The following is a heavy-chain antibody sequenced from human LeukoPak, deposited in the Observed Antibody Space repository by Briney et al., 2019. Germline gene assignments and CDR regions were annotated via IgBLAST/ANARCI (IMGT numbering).Heavy chain of an antibody. CDR2: ISWNSGSI. D-gene: IGHD3-22*01. Sequence: PGGSLRLSCAASGFTFDDYAMHWVRQAPGKGLEWVSGISWNSGSIGYADSVKGRFTISRDNAKNSLYLQMNSLRAEDTALYYCAKGAGSYYDSSGPYYFDYWGQGTLVTVSS. J-gene: IGHJ4*02. V-gene: IGHV3-9*01. CDR1: GFTFDDYA. CDR3: AKGAGSYYDSSGPYYFDY.